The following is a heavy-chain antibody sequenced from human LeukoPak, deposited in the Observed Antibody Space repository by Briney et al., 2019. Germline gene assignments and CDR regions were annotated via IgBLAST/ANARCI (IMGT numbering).Heavy chain of an antibody. V-gene: IGHV3-23*01. J-gene: IGHJ4*02. CDR3: AKADSSGYYAFDY. CDR1: GFTFSSYA. Sequence: GGSLRLSCAASGFTFSSYAMSWVRRAPGKGLEWVSAISGSGGSTYYADSVKGRFTISRDNSKNTLYLQMNSLRAEDTAVYYCAKADSSGYYAFDYWGQGTLVTVSS. D-gene: IGHD3-22*01. CDR2: ISGSGGST.